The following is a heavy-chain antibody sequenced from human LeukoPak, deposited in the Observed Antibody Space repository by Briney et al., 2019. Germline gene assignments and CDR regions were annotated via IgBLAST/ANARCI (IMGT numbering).Heavy chain of an antibody. D-gene: IGHD3-22*01. CDR1: GFTVSTNY. J-gene: IGHJ4*02. CDR3: ARGSAYSH. CDR2: IYSGGST. Sequence: GGSLRLSCAASGFTVSTNYRSWVRQAPGKGLEWVSVIYSGGSTYYAASVKGRFTISRDNYKNMLYLQINSLRDEDTAVYYCARGSAYSHWGQRTLVTVSS. V-gene: IGHV3-66*02.